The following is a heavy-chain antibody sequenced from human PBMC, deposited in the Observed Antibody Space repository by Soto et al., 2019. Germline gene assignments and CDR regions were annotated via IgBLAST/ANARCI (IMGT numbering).Heavy chain of an antibody. CDR1: GFNFNNYG. J-gene: IGHJ6*02. Sequence: QVQLVESGGGVVQPGRSLRLSCAASGFNFNNYGMHWVRQAPGKGLEWVAVIWNDGNGYYYANSVKGRFTISRDNSTNTIYLQMSSLRAGDTAVYYCARRQITPPTRGAASARGGMDVWGQGTTVTVSS. V-gene: IGHV3-33*01. CDR2: IWNDGNGY. D-gene: IGHD6-13*01. CDR3: ARRQITPPTRGAASARGGMDV.